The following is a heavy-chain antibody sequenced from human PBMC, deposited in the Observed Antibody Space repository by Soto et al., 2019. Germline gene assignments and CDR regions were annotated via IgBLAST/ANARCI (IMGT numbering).Heavy chain of an antibody. V-gene: IGHV1-69*06. CDR2: IIPIFGTV. CDR1: GGAFSSYA. J-gene: IGHJ4*02. Sequence: SVKVACKASGGAFSSYAISWVRQAPGQGLEWMGGIIPIFGTVNYAQKFQGRVTITADKSTSTAYMELSSLRSEDTAVYYCAIFGVVNFDYWGQGTLVTVSS. CDR3: AIFGVVNFDY. D-gene: IGHD3-3*01.